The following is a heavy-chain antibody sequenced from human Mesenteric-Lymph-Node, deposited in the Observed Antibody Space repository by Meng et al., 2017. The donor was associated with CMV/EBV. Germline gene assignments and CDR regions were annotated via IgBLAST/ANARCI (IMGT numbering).Heavy chain of an antibody. D-gene: IGHD6-13*01. CDR2: IIPILGIA. CDR3: AGGIAAAGSRWFDP. J-gene: IGHJ5*02. CDR1: GGTFSSYN. Sequence: QAQLVQSGAEVKKPGSSVKVPCKASGGTFSSYNISWVRQAPGQGLEWMGRIIPILGIANYAQNFQGRVTITAEKSTSTAYMELSSLRSEDTAVYYCAGGIAAAGSRWFDPWGQGTLVTVSS. V-gene: IGHV1-69*02.